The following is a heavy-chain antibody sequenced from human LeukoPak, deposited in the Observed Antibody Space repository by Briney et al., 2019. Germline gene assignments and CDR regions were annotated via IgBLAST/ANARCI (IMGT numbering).Heavy chain of an antibody. Sequence: PGGALRLSCAASGVSFRSDSTNWVREAPGKGLEWVSSTSISRGYIYYADSVKGRFTPSRDTARNSLYLQKNSLRVEDTAVYYCAREEYYGVSRVFDYWGQGTLVTVSS. CDR1: GVSFRSDS. D-gene: IGHD4-17*01. CDR3: AREEYYGVSRVFDY. J-gene: IGHJ4*02. CDR2: TSISRGYI. V-gene: IGHV3-21*01.